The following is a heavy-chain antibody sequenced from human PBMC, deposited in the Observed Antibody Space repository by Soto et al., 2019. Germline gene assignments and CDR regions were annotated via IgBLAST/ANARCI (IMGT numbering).Heavy chain of an antibody. D-gene: IGHD3-10*01. CDR1: GYSFTSYW. J-gene: IGHJ4*02. CDR3: AREGGYYGSGRHLNYHFDY. Sequence: EVQLVQSGAEVKKPGESLRISCKGSGYSFTSYWISWVRQMPGKGLEWMGRIDPSDSYTNYSPSFQGHVTISADKSISTAYLQWSSLKASDTAMYYCAREGGYYGSGRHLNYHFDYWGQGTLVAVSS. CDR2: IDPSDSYT. V-gene: IGHV5-10-1*03.